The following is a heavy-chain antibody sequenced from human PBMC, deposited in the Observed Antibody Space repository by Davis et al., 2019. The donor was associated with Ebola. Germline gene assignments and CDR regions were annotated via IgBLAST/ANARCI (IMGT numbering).Heavy chain of an antibody. D-gene: IGHD2-15*01. Sequence: AASVKVSCKASGYTFTSYGISWVRQAPGQGLEWMGWISAYNGNTNYAQKLQGRVTMTTDTSTSTAYMELRSLRSDDTAVYYCARAPTCGGSCYKGWFDPWGQGTLVTVSS. CDR2: ISAYNGNT. J-gene: IGHJ5*02. V-gene: IGHV1-18*01. CDR1: GYTFTSYG. CDR3: ARAPTCGGSCYKGWFDP.